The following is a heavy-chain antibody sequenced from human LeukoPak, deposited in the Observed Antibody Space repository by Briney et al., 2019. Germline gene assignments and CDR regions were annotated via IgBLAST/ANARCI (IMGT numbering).Heavy chain of an antibody. CDR3: AKDQNFVGWGDGYNSWFDY. J-gene: IGHJ4*02. CDR2: IFPSGGEI. V-gene: IGHV3-23*01. Sequence: PGGSLRLSCAASGFTFSTFAMIWVRQPPGKGLEWVSSIFPSGGEIHYADSVRGRFTISRDNSKSTLSLQMNSLRAEDTAVYYCAKDQNFVGWGDGYNSWFDYWGQGTLVTVSS. CDR1: GFTFSTFA. D-gene: IGHD5-24*01.